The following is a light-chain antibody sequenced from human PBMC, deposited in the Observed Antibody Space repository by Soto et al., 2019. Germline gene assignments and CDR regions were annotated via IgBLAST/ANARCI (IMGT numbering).Light chain of an antibody. J-gene: IGKJ3*01. Sequence: DIQMTQSPSSLSASVGDRVTVTCRASQSISTYLYWYQQKPGQAPKLLIYAASSLETGVPSRFSGSGSGTDFTLTISSLQPADFATYVCQQSYTTPFTFGPGTKVDIK. CDR1: QSISTY. V-gene: IGKV1-39*01. CDR2: AAS. CDR3: QQSYTTPFT.